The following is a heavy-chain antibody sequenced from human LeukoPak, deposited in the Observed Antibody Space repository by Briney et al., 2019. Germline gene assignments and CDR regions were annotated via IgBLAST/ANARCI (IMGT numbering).Heavy chain of an antibody. V-gene: IGHV1-8*01. CDR2: MNPNSGNT. D-gene: IGHD1-26*01. Sequence: ASVKVSCKASGYTFTSYDINWVRQATGQGVEWMGWMNPNSGNTGYAQKFQGRVTMTRNTSISTAYMELSSLRSEDTAVYYCARGVIPDGSYGTGYWGQGTLVTVSS. CDR1: GYTFTSYD. CDR3: ARGVIPDGSYGTGY. J-gene: IGHJ4*02.